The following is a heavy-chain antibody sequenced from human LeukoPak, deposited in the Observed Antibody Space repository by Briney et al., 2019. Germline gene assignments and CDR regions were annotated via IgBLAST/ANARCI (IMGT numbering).Heavy chain of an antibody. D-gene: IGHD2-2*01. CDR3: ASRSPALDY. Sequence: GGSLRLSCAASGFTFSSFGMHWVRQAPGKGLEWVAVIWYDGSNKYYADSVKGRFTISRDNSKNTLYLQMNSLRADDTAVYYCASRSPALDYWGQGTLVTVSS. V-gene: IGHV3-33*08. J-gene: IGHJ4*02. CDR2: IWYDGSNK. CDR1: GFTFSSFG.